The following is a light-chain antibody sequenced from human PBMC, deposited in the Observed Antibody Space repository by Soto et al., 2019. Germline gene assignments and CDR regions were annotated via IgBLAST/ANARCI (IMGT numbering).Light chain of an antibody. CDR3: QQYKNWPRT. V-gene: IGKV3-15*01. CDR2: GAS. J-gene: IGKJ1*01. CDR1: QSVSGN. Sequence: ETVMTQSPATLSVSPGERATLSCTASQSVSGNLAWYQHKPGQAPRLLIYGASNRATGVPARFSGSGSGTEFTLTISSLQSEDFAVYYFQQYKNWPRTFGQGTKVEIK.